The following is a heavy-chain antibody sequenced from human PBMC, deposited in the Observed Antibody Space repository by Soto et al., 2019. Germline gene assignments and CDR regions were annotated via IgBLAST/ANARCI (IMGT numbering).Heavy chain of an antibody. V-gene: IGHV1-2*04. CDR2: INPNTGGT. CDR3: ARDQGSWPYNWFDF. J-gene: IGHJ5*01. CDR1: GFTFTGYY. Sequence: QALLVQSGAELKKPGGSVKVSCKASGFTFTGYYMHWVRQAPGQGPEWMGWINPNTGGTKYAQKFQGWVTMTRDTSIITAYLEVTRLSSNDTAVYYCARDQGSWPYNWFDFWGQGTLVTVSS. D-gene: IGHD6-19*01.